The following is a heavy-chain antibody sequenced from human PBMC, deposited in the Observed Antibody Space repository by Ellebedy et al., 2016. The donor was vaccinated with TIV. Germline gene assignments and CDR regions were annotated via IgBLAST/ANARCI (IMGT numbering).Heavy chain of an antibody. J-gene: IGHJ6*02. CDR1: GGSFSGYY. CDR3: ARLPNYSMVRGVSGPPYGMDV. V-gene: IGHV4-34*01. Sequence: SETLSLXXAVYGGSFSGYYWSWIRQPPGKGLEWIGEINHSGSTNYNPSLKSRVTISVDTSKNQFSLKLSSVTAADTAVYYCARLPNYSMVRGVSGPPYGMDVWGQGTTVTVSS. D-gene: IGHD3-10*01. CDR2: INHSGST.